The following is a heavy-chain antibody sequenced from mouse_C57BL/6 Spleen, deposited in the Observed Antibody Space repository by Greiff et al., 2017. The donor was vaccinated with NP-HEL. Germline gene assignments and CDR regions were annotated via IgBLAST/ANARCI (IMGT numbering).Heavy chain of an antibody. J-gene: IGHJ1*01. Sequence: QVQLKQSGAELVMPGASVKLSCKASGYTFTSYWMHWVKQRPGQGLEWIGEIDPSDSYTNYTQKFKGKSTLTVDKYSSTAYMQLSSLTSEDSAVYYCARPMITSPGPYWYFDVWGSGTTVTVSS. CDR1: GYTFTSYW. CDR2: IDPSDSYT. D-gene: IGHD2-4*01. CDR3: ARPMITSPGPYWYFDV. V-gene: IGHV1-69*01.